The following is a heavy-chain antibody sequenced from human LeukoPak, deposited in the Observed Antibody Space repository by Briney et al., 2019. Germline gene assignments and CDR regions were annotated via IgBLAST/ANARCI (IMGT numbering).Heavy chain of an antibody. J-gene: IGHJ4*02. D-gene: IGHD1-26*01. Sequence: GGSLRLSCAASGFTFSSYGMHWVRQAPGKGLEWVAFIRYDGSNKYYADSVKGRFTISRDNSKNTLYLQMNSLRAEDTAVYYCAKDWVGATGGMDWDYWGQGTLVTVSS. CDR3: AKDWVGATGGMDWDY. CDR2: IRYDGSNK. CDR1: GFTFSSYG. V-gene: IGHV3-30*02.